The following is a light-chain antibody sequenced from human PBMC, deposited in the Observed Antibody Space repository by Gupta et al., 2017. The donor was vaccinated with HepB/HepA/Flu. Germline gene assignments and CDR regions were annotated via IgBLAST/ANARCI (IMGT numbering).Light chain of an antibody. CDR2: WAS. CDR1: RSVLYSSNNKNY. J-gene: IGKJ4*01. Sequence: DIVMTQSPDSLAVPLDARAPINCKSSRSVLYSSNNKNYLAWYQQKPGQPPKLLIYWASTRESGVPDRFSGSGSGTDFTLTISSLQAEDVAVYYCQQYYSTPRTFGGGTKVEIK. CDR3: QQYYSTPRT. V-gene: IGKV4-1*01.